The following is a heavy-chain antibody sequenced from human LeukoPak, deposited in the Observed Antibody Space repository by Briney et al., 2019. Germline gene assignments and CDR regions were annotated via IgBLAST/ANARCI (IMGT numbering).Heavy chain of an antibody. V-gene: IGHV3-23*01. D-gene: IGHD6-13*01. J-gene: IGHJ4*02. Sequence: PGGSLRLSCAASGFTFSSYGMSWVRQDPGKGLEWVSAISGSGGSTYYADSVKGRFTISRDNSKNTLYLQMNSLRAEDTAVYYCAKDWERYSSSWSYWGQGTLVTVSS. CDR2: ISGSGGST. CDR1: GFTFSSYG. CDR3: AKDWERYSSSWSY.